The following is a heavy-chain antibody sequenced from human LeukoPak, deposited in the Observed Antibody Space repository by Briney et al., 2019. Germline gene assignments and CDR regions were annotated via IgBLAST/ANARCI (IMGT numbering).Heavy chain of an antibody. CDR2: IYSSGST. Sequence: SETLSLTCTVSGGSVISYYWSWIRQPPGKKLEWIGYIYSSGSTVYNPSLKSRLTISVDTSKNQVSLKLTSVTAADTAAYYCARHPRDGQPGGFDSWGQGTLVIVSS. CDR1: GGSVISYY. D-gene: IGHD5-24*01. J-gene: IGHJ4*02. CDR3: ARHPRDGQPGGFDS. V-gene: IGHV4-59*02.